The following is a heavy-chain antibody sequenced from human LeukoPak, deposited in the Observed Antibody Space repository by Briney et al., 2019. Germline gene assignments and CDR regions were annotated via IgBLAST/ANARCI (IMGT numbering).Heavy chain of an antibody. Sequence: SETLSLTCTVSGASMSTSYWSWIRQPPGKGLEWIGYIYSSGSTNYNPSLKSRVTMSVDTSKNQFSLKLSSVTAADTAVYYCARDFDGSGSLWGQGTMVTVSS. J-gene: IGHJ3*01. D-gene: IGHD3-10*01. V-gene: IGHV4-59*12. CDR1: GASMSTSY. CDR3: ARDFDGSGSL. CDR2: IYSSGST.